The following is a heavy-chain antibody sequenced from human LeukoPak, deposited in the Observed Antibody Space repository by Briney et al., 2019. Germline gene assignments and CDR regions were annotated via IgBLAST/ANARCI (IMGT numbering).Heavy chain of an antibody. J-gene: IGHJ4*02. V-gene: IGHV1-69*05. D-gene: IGHD3-22*01. CDR2: TIPIFGTA. CDR1: GGTFSSYA. CDR3: ARYFGENYYETRGYFDY. Sequence: SVTVSCKASGGTFSSYAISWVRQATGRGLEWMGRTIPIFGTANYAQKFQGRVTITTDESTSTAYMELSSLRSEDTAGYYCARYFGENYYETRGYFDYWGQGTMVTVSS.